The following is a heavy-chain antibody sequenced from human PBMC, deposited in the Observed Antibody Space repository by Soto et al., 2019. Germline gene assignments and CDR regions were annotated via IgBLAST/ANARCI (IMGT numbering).Heavy chain of an antibody. CDR3: ARVRVVVVTATTLYYYGMDV. CDR1: GGSFSGYY. CDR2: INHSGST. D-gene: IGHD2-21*02. V-gene: IGHV4-34*01. Sequence: SETLSLTCAVYGGSFSGYYWSWIRQPPGKGLEWIGEINHSGSTNYNPSLKSRVTISVDTSKNQFSLKLSSVTAADTAVYYCARVRVVVVTATTLYYYGMDVWGQGTTVTVSS. J-gene: IGHJ6*02.